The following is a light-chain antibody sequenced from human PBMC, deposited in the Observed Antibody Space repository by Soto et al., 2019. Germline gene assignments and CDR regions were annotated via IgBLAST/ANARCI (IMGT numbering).Light chain of an antibody. CDR2: DAS. V-gene: IGKV1-33*01. Sequence: DIQMTQSPSSLSASVGDRVTITCQASQDIANYVNWYQQKPGKAPKLLIYDASSLQRGVPSRFSGTVFGTDFTFTISSLQPEDIGTYYCQQYYALPLSFGPGPKVDIK. CDR1: QDIANY. CDR3: QQYYALPLS. J-gene: IGKJ3*01.